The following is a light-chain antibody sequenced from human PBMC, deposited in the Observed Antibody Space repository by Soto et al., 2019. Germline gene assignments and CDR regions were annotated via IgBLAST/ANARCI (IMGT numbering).Light chain of an antibody. V-gene: IGLV1-40*01. CDR3: QYYDSRLVV. CDR2: GNS. Sequence: QSVLTHPPSLSVSPLQSFTISCTWSSSNIGAFYDVHWYQQLPGTAPKLLIYGNSNRPSGVPDRFYGSNSGTSASVAITGLQAEDEAAYSCQYYDSRLVVLRNGTXVIVL. CDR1: SSNIGAFYD. J-gene: IGLJ1*01.